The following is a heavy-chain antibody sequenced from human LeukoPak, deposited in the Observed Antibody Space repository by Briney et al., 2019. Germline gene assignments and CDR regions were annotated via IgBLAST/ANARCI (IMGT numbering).Heavy chain of an antibody. D-gene: IGHD1-26*01. V-gene: IGHV3-74*01. CDR3: ARDDGGSSGY. Sequence: GGSLRLSCAASGFTFSSYWMYWVRQAPGKGLVWVSRISGDGSSTHYADSVKGRFTISRDNAKNTLSLQMNSLRAEDTAVYYCARDDGGSSGYWGQGTLVAVSS. J-gene: IGHJ4*02. CDR2: ISGDGSST. CDR1: GFTFSSYW.